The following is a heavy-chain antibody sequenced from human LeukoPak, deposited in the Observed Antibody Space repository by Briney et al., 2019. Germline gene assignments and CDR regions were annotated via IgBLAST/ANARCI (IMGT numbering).Heavy chain of an antibody. V-gene: IGHV1-18*04. CDR3: VTSDYGDYFDY. Sequence: ASVKVSCKASGYTFTSYGISWVRQAPGQGLEWMEWISAYNGNTNYAQKLQGRVTTTTDTSTSTAYMELRSLRSDDTAVYYCVTSDYGDYFDYWGQGTLVTVSS. CDR2: ISAYNGNT. D-gene: IGHD4-17*01. CDR1: GYTFTSYG. J-gene: IGHJ4*02.